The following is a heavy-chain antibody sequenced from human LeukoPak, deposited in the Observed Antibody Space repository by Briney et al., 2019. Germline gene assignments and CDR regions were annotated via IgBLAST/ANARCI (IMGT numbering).Heavy chain of an antibody. D-gene: IGHD5-12*01. CDR3: ARGEIEKWLRYHAFDI. Sequence: SETLSPTCTVSGGSISSYYWSWIRQPPGKGLEWIGYIYYSGSTNYNPSLKSRVTISVDTSKNQFSLKLSSVTAADTAVYYCARGEIEKWLRYHAFDIWGQGTMVTVSS. CDR2: IYYSGST. J-gene: IGHJ3*02. CDR1: GGSISSYY. V-gene: IGHV4-59*01.